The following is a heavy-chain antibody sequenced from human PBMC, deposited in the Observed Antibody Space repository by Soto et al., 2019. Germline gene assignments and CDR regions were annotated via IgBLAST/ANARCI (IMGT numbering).Heavy chain of an antibody. CDR3: ARAHYGDWYFDL. CDR2: ISSSSSYI. CDR1: GFTFSSYS. J-gene: IGHJ2*01. Sequence: GGSLRLSCAASGFTFSSYSMNWVRQAPGKGLEWVSSISSSSSYIYYADSVKGRFTISRDNAKNSLYLQMNSLRAEDTAVYYCARAHYGDWYFDLWGRGTLVTVSS. V-gene: IGHV3-21*01. D-gene: IGHD4-17*01.